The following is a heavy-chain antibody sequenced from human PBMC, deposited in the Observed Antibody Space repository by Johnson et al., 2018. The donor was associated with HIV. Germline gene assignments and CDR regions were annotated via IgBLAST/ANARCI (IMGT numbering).Heavy chain of an antibody. CDR2: INSDGSST. D-gene: IGHD1-1*01. Sequence: VQLVESGGGLVQPGGSLRLSCAASGFTFSSYWMHWVRQAPGKGLVWVSRINSDGSSTSYADSVKGRFTISRDNAENTLYLQMNSLRAEDTAVYYCARADWNHGGAFDIWGQGTMVTVSS. CDR1: GFTFSSYW. J-gene: IGHJ3*02. CDR3: ARADWNHGGAFDI. V-gene: IGHV3-74*01.